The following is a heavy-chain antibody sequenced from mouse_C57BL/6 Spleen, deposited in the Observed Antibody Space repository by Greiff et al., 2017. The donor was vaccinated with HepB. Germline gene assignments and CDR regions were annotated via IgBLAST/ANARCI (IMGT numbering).Heavy chain of an antibody. J-gene: IGHJ3*01. CDR1: GFTFSSYA. V-gene: IGHV5-4*03. D-gene: IGHD3-2*02. Sequence: DVKLVESGGGLVKPGGSLKLSCAASGFTFSSYAMSWVRQTPEKRLEWVATISDGGSYTYYPDNVKGRFTISRDNAKNNLYLQMSHLKSEDTAMYYCARAPAQAQGFAYWGQGTLVTVSA. CDR2: ISDGGSYT. CDR3: ARAPAQAQGFAY.